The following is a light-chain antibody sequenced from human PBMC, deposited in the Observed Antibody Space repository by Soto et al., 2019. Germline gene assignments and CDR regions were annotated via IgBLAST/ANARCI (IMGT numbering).Light chain of an antibody. CDR3: ASYAGVNNLL. CDR2: DVT. V-gene: IGLV2-8*01. J-gene: IGLJ2*01. Sequence: QSVLTQPPSASGSPGQSVTISCTGTSSDIGDYNFVSWYQQHPGKAPKLMIYDVTKRPSGVPDRFSGSKSGNTASLTVSGLQAEDEADYYCASYAGVNNLLFGGGTKLTVL. CDR1: SSDIGDYNF.